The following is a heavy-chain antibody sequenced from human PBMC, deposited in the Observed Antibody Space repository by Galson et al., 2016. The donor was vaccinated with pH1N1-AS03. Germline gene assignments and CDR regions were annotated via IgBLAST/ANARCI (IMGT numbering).Heavy chain of an antibody. D-gene: IGHD3-9*01. Sequence: ETLSLTCGVSGSSIISDNYWGWIRQPPERGLEWIGSIYHGGPTYYNPSLKGRVTVSVDTSKNQFSLKLTSVTAADPAVYYCASLVVDYDILTGYYHYFDNWGQGTLVSVSS. CDR1: GSSIISDNY. CDR2: IYHGGPT. V-gene: IGHV4-38-2*01. CDR3: ASLVVDYDILTGYYHYFDN. J-gene: IGHJ4*02.